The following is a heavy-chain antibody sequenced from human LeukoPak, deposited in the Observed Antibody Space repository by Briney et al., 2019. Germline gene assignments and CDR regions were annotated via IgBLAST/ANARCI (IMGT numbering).Heavy chain of an antibody. CDR1: EFNFGNYW. V-gene: IGHV3-7*03. Sequence: PGGSLRLSCVVSEFNFGNYWMRWVRQTPGKGLEWVANIKQDGSDRYYVDSVKGRFIISRDNAKNSLYLQMNSLRDEDTAVYYCARDSAAHGGYWGQGTPVIVSS. CDR2: IKQDGSDR. CDR3: ARDSAAHGGY. D-gene: IGHD6-25*01. J-gene: IGHJ4*02.